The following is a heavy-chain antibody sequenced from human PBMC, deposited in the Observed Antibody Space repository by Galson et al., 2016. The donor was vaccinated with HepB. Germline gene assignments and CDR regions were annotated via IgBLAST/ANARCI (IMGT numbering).Heavy chain of an antibody. CDR3: ARRGAIGSDFDY. CDR1: GGTFSTYA. CDR2: IIPIPGTA. V-gene: IGHV1-69*01. Sequence: SCKASGGTFSTYAISWVRQAPGQGLEWMGGIIPIPGTADYAQKFQGRVTITADESTSSSYMELSSLRSEDTAVYYCARRGAIGSDFDYWGQGTLVTVSS. D-gene: IGHD5/OR15-5a*01. J-gene: IGHJ4*02.